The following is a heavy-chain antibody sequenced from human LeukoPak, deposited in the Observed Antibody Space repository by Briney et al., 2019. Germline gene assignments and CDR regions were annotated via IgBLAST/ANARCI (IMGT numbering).Heavy chain of an antibody. J-gene: IGHJ3*02. CDR2: IWYDGSNK. V-gene: IGHV3-33*01. Sequence: GGSLRLSCAASGFTFSSYGMHCVRQAPGKGLEWVAVIWYDGSNKYYADTVKGRVTISRDSSKSTLFLEMNSLRADDTAVYYCAREGGQMSFFDMWGQGTMVTVSS. D-gene: IGHD5-24*01. CDR1: GFTFSSYG. CDR3: AREGGQMSFFDM.